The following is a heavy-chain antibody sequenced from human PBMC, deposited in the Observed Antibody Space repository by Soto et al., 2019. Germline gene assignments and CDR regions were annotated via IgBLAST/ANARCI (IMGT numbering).Heavy chain of an antibody. J-gene: IGHJ4*02. Sequence: QVQLVQSGAEVKKPGASVKVSCKASGYTFTSYAMHWVRQAPGQRLEWMGWINAGNGNTKYSQKFQGRVTITRDTSASTANMELSSLRSEDTAVYYCARDFSWFGELMASDYWGQGTLVTVSS. CDR1: GYTFTSYA. D-gene: IGHD3-10*01. V-gene: IGHV1-3*01. CDR2: INAGNGNT. CDR3: ARDFSWFGELMASDY.